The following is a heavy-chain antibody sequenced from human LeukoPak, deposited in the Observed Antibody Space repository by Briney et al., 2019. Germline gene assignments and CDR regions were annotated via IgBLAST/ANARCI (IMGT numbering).Heavy chain of an antibody. Sequence: GGSLRLSCAASGFIFSNYAMSWVRQAPGKGLEWVSAITGSGGNTYYADSVKGRFTISRDNSKNTLFLQMNSLRAEDTAVYYCAKRLGSSSWYSFWGQGTLVTVSS. D-gene: IGHD6-13*01. CDR1: GFIFSNYA. J-gene: IGHJ4*02. CDR3: AKRLGSSSWYSF. V-gene: IGHV3-23*01. CDR2: ITGSGGNT.